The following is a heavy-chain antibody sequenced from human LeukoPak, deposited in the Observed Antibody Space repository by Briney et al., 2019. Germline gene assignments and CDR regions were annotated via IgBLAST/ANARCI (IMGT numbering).Heavy chain of an antibody. V-gene: IGHV3-30*02. J-gene: IGHJ4*02. CDR1: GFTFSTSD. CDR2: IWYDGINK. D-gene: IGHD3-3*01. CDR3: APRAGAITIFGVAKSG. Sequence: PGGSLRLSCTASGFTFSTSDMHWVRQTPGKGLEWVAFIWYDGINKFYADSVKGRFTISRDNSKNTLFLQMDSLRAEDTAVYYCAPRAGAITIFGVAKSGWGQGTLVTVSS.